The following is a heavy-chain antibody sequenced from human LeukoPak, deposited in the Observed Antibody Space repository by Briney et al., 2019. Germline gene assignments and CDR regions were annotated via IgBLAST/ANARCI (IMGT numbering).Heavy chain of an antibody. CDR2: ISYAGST. CDR3: ARVAAGLKYGADY. V-gene: IGHV4-39*07. J-gene: IGHJ4*02. CDR1: GASISSTGSY. D-gene: IGHD1-14*01. Sequence: SETLSLTCTVSGASISSTGSYWAWIRQPPGKGLDWIGTISYAGSTNYNPSLNTRVTISTDTSNNQFSLRLSSVTDADTAVYYCARVAAGLKYGADYWGQGTLGTVSS.